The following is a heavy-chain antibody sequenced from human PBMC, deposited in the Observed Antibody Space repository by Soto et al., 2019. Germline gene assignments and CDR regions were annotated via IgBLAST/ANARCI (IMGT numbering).Heavy chain of an antibody. CDR1: GYTFTSYY. J-gene: IGHJ3*02. Sequence: GASVKVSWEASGYTFTSYYMHWGRQAPGQGLEWMGIINPSGGSTSYAQKFQGRVTMTRDTSTSTVYMELSSLRSEDTAVYYCARVAVTHDAFDIWGQGTMVTVSS. D-gene: IGHD4-17*01. V-gene: IGHV1-46*03. CDR3: ARVAVTHDAFDI. CDR2: INPSGGST.